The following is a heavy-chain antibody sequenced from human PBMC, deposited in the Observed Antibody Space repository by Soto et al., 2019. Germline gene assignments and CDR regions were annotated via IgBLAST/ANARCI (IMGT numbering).Heavy chain of an antibody. V-gene: IGHV4-59*01. CDR3: ARRTATTIYYYGMDV. J-gene: IGHJ6*02. D-gene: IGHD4-17*01. CDR1: GGSISSYY. Sequence: SETLSLTCTVSGGSISSYYWTWIRQPPGKGLEWIGYIYYSGSTYYNPSLKSRVTISVDTSKNQFSLRLNSVTAADTAVYYCARRTATTIYYYGMDVWGQGTTLTVSS. CDR2: IYYSGST.